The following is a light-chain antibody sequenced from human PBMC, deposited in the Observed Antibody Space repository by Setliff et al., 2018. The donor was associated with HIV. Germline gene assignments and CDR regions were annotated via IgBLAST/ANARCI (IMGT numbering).Light chain of an antibody. Sequence: DIQMTQSPSSLSASVGDRVTITCRASQSISSYLNWYQQKPGKAPKLLIYAAFSLQSGVPSRFSGSGSGTDFTHTISSLQPEDFATYYCQQSYTTPYTFGQGTKVDIK. V-gene: IGKV1-39*01. CDR1: QSISSY. J-gene: IGKJ2*01. CDR2: AAF. CDR3: QQSYTTPYT.